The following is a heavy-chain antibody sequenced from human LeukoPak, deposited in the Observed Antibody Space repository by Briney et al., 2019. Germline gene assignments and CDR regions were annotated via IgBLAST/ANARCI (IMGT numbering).Heavy chain of an antibody. Sequence: GGSLRLPCAASGFTFNSHAMSWVRQAPGKGLEWVSAISGGGGSTYHADFVKGRFTISRDNSKNTLSLQMNSLRVEDTAVYYCARDQGYDYVWGSNRYVYWGQGTLVTVSS. CDR2: ISGGGGST. CDR3: ARDQGYDYVWGSNRYVY. V-gene: IGHV3-23*01. D-gene: IGHD3-16*02. CDR1: GFTFNSHA. J-gene: IGHJ4*02.